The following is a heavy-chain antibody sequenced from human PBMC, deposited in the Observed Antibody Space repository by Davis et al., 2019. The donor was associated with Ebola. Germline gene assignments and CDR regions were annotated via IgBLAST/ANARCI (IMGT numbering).Heavy chain of an antibody. CDR1: GFTFSSYS. CDR2: ISSSSSTI. J-gene: IGHJ4*02. CDR3: ARAGVGATEDY. Sequence: GESLKISCAASGFTFSSYSMNWVRQAPGKGLEWVSYISSSSSTIYYADSVKGRFTISRDNAKNSLYLQMKSLRDEDTAVYYCARAGVGATEDYWGQGTLVTVSS. D-gene: IGHD1-26*01. V-gene: IGHV3-48*02.